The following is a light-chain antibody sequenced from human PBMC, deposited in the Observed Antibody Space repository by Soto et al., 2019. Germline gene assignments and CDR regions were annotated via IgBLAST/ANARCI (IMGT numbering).Light chain of an antibody. Sequence: QSALTQPPCASGSPGQSVTISCTGTSSDVGAYNYVSWYQQHAGKAPKLVIYEVTKRPSGVPDRFSGSKSANTASLTVSGLQAEDEADYYCSSFASSNTGVFGGGTKLTV. J-gene: IGLJ3*02. CDR1: SSDVGAYNY. V-gene: IGLV2-8*01. CDR3: SSFASSNTGV. CDR2: EVT.